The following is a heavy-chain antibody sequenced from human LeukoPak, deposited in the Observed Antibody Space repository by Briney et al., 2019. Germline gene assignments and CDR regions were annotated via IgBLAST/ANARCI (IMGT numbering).Heavy chain of an antibody. CDR1: GFTFSSYG. CDR3: AREPYSSGPHEYYFDY. D-gene: IGHD6-19*01. V-gene: IGHV3-33*01. J-gene: IGHJ4*02. Sequence: PGRSLRLSCAASGFTFSSYGMHWVRQAPGKGLEWVAVIWYDGSNKYYADSVKGRFTISRDNSKNTLYLQMNSLRAEDTAVYYCAREPYSSGPHEYYFDYWGQGTLVTVSS. CDR2: IWYDGSNK.